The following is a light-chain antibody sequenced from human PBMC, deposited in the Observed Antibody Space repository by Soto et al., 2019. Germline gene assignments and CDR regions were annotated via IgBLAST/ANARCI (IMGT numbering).Light chain of an antibody. Sequence: DIQMTQSPSTLSGSVGDRVTITCRASQTISSWLAWYQQKPGKAPKLLIYKASTLKSGVPSRFSGSGSGTEFPLTISSLQPDDFATYYCQHYNGYSEAFGQGTKVDLK. CDR2: KAS. V-gene: IGKV1-5*03. J-gene: IGKJ1*01. CDR3: QHYNGYSEA. CDR1: QTISSW.